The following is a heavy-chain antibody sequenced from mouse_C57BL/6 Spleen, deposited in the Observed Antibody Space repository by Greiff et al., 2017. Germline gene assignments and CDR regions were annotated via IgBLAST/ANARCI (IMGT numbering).Heavy chain of an antibody. Sequence: VQLKESGPVLVKPGASVKMSCKASGYTFTDYYMNWVKQSHGKSLEWIGVINPYNGGTSYNQKFKGKATLTVDKSSSTAYMELNSLTSEDSAVYYCARRGNPYYYGSSPDYWGQGTTLTVSS. D-gene: IGHD1-1*01. CDR1: GYTFTDYY. CDR2: INPYNGGT. J-gene: IGHJ2*01. V-gene: IGHV1-19*01. CDR3: ARRGNPYYYGSSPDY.